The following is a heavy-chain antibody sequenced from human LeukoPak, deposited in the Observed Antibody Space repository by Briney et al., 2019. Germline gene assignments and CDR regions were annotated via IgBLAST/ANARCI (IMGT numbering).Heavy chain of an antibody. CDR1: GGSISSYY. D-gene: IGHD1-26*01. CDR2: IYYSGST. V-gene: IGHV4-59*08. CDR3: ARGAPYRGRVHFDY. J-gene: IGHJ4*02. Sequence: SETLSLTCTGSGGSISSYYWSWIRQPPGKGLEWIGYIYYSGSTNYNPSLKSRVTISVDPSKNQFSLKLSSVTAADTAVYYCARGAPYRGRVHFDYWGQGTLVTVSS.